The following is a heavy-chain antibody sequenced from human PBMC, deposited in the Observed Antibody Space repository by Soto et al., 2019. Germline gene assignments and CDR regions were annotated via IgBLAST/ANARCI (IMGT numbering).Heavy chain of an antibody. V-gene: IGHV3-30-3*01. J-gene: IGHJ3*02. CDR3: ARDLSSPGAFDI. D-gene: IGHD6-13*01. CDR2: ISYDGSNK. Sequence: QVQLVESGGGVVQPGRSLRLSCAASGFTFSSYAMHWVRQAPGKGLEWVAVISYDGSNKYYADSVKGRFTISRDNSKNTLYLQMNSLRADDTAVYYCARDLSSPGAFDIWGQGTMVTVSS. CDR1: GFTFSSYA.